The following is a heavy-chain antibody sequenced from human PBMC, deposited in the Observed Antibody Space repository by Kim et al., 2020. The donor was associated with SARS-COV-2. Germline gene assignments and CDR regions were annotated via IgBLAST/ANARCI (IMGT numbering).Heavy chain of an antibody. Sequence: SETLSLTCTVSGGSISSYYWSWIRQPPGKGLEWIGYIYYSGSTNHNPSLKSRVTISVDTSKNQFSLKLSSVTAADAAVYYCASSHYDYIWGSYRSPFDYWGQGTLVTVSS. V-gene: IGHV4-59*01. D-gene: IGHD3-16*02. CDR1: GGSISSYY. J-gene: IGHJ4*02. CDR3: ASSHYDYIWGSYRSPFDY. CDR2: IYYSGST.